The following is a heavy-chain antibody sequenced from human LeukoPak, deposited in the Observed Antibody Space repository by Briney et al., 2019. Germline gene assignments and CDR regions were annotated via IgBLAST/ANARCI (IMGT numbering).Heavy chain of an antibody. CDR1: GGSISSYY. V-gene: IGHV4-4*07. D-gene: IGHD3-22*01. Sequence: SETLSLTCTVSGGSISSYYWSWIRQPAGKGLEWIGRIYTSGSTNYNPSLKSRVTMSVDTSKNQFSLKLSSVTAADTAVYYCARDRYYFESSGYYPLAYGGQGPLVTVSS. J-gene: IGHJ4*02. CDR2: IYTSGST. CDR3: ARDRYYFESSGYYPLAY.